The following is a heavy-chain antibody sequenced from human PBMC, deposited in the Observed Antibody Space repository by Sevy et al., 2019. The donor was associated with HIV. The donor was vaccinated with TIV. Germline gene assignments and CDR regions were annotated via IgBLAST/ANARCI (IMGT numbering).Heavy chain of an antibody. D-gene: IGHD4-17*01. CDR2: ISSSSSYI. V-gene: IGHV3-21*03. J-gene: IGHJ3*02. CDR3: ARDYYGDYAGEDAFDI. CDR1: GFTFSSYS. Sequence: GGYLRLSCAASGFTFSSYSMNWVRQAPGKGLEWVSSISSSSSYIYYADSVKGRFTISRDNAKNSLYLQMNSLRAEDTAVYYCARDYYGDYAGEDAFDIWGQGTMVTVSS.